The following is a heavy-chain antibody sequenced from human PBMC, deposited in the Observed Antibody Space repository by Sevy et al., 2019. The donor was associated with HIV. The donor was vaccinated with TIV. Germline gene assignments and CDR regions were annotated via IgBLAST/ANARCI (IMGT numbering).Heavy chain of an antibody. CDR3: AREAGSTYYGIIDF. D-gene: IGHD1-26*01. CDR2: INPKSGGT. J-gene: IGHJ4*02. CDR1: GYTFTDNY. V-gene: IGHV1-2*06. Sequence: ASVKVSCRASGYTFTDNYVHWVRQAPGQGLEWMGRINPKSGGTKYAQNFQGRFTMTRDTSISTAYMEVTRLRFDDTALYYCAREAGSTYYGIIDFWGQGSLVTVSS.